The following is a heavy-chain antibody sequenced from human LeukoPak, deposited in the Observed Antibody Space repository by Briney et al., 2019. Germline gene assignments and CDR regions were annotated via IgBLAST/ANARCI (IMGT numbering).Heavy chain of an antibody. CDR3: ARVLQGSSAFEI. V-gene: IGHV1-2*02. CDR2: INPSSGGT. J-gene: IGHJ3*02. CDR1: GYNFNVYY. Sequence: ASVRVSCKASGYNFNVYYINWVRQAPGQGLEWMGWINPSSGGTYYAQRFKGRVTMTRDTSVSTAYMELNSLTSDDTAVYFCARVLQGSSAFEIWGQGTMVTVSS.